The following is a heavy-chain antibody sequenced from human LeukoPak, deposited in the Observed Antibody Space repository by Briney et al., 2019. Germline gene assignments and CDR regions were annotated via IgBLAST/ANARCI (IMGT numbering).Heavy chain of an antibody. CDR2: ISAYNGNT. V-gene: IGHV1-18*01. Sequence: ASVTVSCKASGYTFTRYGVSWVRQAPGQGPEWMGWISAYNGNTKYAQRLQGRVTMTTDTSTSTAYMELRSLRSDDTAVYFCARDYSGSHGDYWGQGTLVTVSS. D-gene: IGHD1-26*01. J-gene: IGHJ4*02. CDR1: GYTFTRYG. CDR3: ARDYSGSHGDY.